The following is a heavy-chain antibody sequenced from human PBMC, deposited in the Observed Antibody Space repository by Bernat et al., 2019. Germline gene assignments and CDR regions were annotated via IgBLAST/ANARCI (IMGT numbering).Heavy chain of an antibody. CDR1: GGSISSYY. CDR2: IYYSGST. J-gene: IGHJ4*02. V-gene: IGHV4-59*08. D-gene: IGHD5-24*01. CDR3: VRVHDGYRNDY. Sequence: QVQLQESGPGLAKPSETLSLTCTVSGGSISSYYWTWIRQPPGKGLEWIGYIYYSGSTNYNPSLKSRVTISVDTSKNQFSLKLSSVTAADTAVYYCVRVHDGYRNDYWGQGTLVTVSS.